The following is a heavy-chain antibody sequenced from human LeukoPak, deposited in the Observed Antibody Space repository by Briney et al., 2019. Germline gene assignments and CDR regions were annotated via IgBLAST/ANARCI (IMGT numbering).Heavy chain of an antibody. CDR2: IRHDGRDK. CDR3: ANDFNWATDY. V-gene: IGHV3-30*02. J-gene: IGHJ4*02. Sequence: PGGCLRLSCAASGLTFSTSSFPWVRQAPGKGREWVAFIRHDGRDKYYADSVKGRFISSRENSKNNVYLQMNSLRIEDSALYYCANDFNWATDYWGQGTLVTVSS. D-gene: IGHD1-1*01. CDR1: GLTFSTSS.